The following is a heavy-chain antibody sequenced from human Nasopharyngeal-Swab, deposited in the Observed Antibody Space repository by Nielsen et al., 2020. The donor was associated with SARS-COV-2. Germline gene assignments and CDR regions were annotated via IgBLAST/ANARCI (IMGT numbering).Heavy chain of an antibody. D-gene: IGHD6-19*01. CDR2: IKQDGSEK. V-gene: IGHV3-7*03. CDR3: ARGFTGWYGYYFDY. J-gene: IGHJ4*02. Sequence: VRQAPGKGLEWVANIKQDGSEKYYVDSVKGRFTISRDDAKNSLYLQMNSLRAEDTAVYYCARGFTGWYGYYFDYWGQGTLVTVSP.